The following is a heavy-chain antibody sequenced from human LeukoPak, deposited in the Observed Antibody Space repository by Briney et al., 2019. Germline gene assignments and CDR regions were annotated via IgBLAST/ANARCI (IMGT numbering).Heavy chain of an antibody. CDR2: IKQDGSEK. V-gene: IGHV3-7*01. J-gene: IGHJ3*02. CDR3: ASVLRYFDWLSDNDDAFDI. CDR1: GFTFSSYW. Sequence: GGSLRLSCAASGFTFSSYWMSWVRQAPGKGLEWVANIKQDGSEKYYVDSVKGRFTISRDNAKNSLYLQMNSLRAEDTAVYYCASVLRYFDWLSDNDDAFDIWGQGTMVTVSS. D-gene: IGHD3-9*01.